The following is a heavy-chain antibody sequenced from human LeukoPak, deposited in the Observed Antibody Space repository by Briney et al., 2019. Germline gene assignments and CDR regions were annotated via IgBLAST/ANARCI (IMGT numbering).Heavy chain of an antibody. D-gene: IGHD3-3*01. CDR3: ARVYYDFWSGSPYYYYYYMDV. CDR1: GGSFSGYY. CDR2: INHSGST. J-gene: IGHJ6*03. Sequence: SETLSLTCAVYGGSFSGYYWSWIRQPPGKGLEWIGEINHSGSTNYNPSLKSRVTISVDTSKNQFSLKLSSVTAADTAVYYCARVYYDFWSGSPYYYYYYMDVWGKGTTVTVSS. V-gene: IGHV4-34*01.